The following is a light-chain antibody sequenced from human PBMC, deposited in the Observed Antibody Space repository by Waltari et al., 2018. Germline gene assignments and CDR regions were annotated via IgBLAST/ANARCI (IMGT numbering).Light chain of an antibody. Sequence: EVVLTQSPATLSLSPGEGATLSCRASQSVSNSLAWYQQKPGQPPRLLIYDTSNRASGIPARFSASGSGTDFTLPITSLEPEDFAVYYCQQRNIWPLTFGGGTKVEIK. CDR1: QSVSNS. J-gene: IGKJ4*01. CDR2: DTS. CDR3: QQRNIWPLT. V-gene: IGKV3-11*01.